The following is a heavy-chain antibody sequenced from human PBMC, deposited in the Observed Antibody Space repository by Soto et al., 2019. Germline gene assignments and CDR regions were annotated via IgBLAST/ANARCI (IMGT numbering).Heavy chain of an antibody. D-gene: IGHD1-26*01. CDR1: GHSLSSGGYY. CDR2: IYFTGST. Sequence: TLSLTCTVSGHSLSSGGYYWSWIRQHPGKCLEWVGYIYFTGSTLYYPPLTSQLAMXXXTXXXXXSPXLXXGTXAYTAVYYGARWDLRGFGSWGPGTLDTVST. V-gene: IGHV4-31*01. CDR3: ARWDLRGFGS. J-gene: IGHJ4*02.